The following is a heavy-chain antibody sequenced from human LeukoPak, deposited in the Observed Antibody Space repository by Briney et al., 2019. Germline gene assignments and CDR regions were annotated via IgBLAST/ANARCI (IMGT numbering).Heavy chain of an antibody. V-gene: IGHV3-48*03. CDR2: ISSGGTIT. D-gene: IGHD3-3*01. CDR1: GFTFSSYD. CDR3: ARVDYTTTWRFDY. J-gene: IGHJ4*02. Sequence: GGSLRLSCAAPGFTFSSYDMNWVRQAPGKGLEWVSYISSGGTITYYADSVKGRFTISRDNAKNSLYLQMNSLRAEDTAIYYCARVDYTTTWRFDYWGQGILVTVSS.